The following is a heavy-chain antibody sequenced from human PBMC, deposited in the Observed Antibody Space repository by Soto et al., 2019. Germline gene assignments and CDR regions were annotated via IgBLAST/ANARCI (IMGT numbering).Heavy chain of an antibody. CDR3: ARDRADYDFWSGHFYGMDV. Sequence: GGSLRLSCAASGFTFSSYGMHWVRQAPGKGLEWVAVIWYDGSNKYYADSVKGRFTISRDNSKNTLYLQMNSLRAEDTAVYYCARDRADYDFWSGHFYGMDVWGQGTTVTVSS. D-gene: IGHD3-3*01. J-gene: IGHJ6*02. CDR2: IWYDGSNK. V-gene: IGHV3-33*01. CDR1: GFTFSSYG.